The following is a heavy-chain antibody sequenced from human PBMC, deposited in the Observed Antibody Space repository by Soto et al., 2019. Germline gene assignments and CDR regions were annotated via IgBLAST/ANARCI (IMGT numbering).Heavy chain of an antibody. CDR2: IWYDGGNK. Sequence: QVQLVESGGGVVQPGRSLRLSCAASGFNFSSYVMHWVRQAPGKGLEWVAVIWYDGGNKYYADSVKGRFTISRDNSKNTLYLQMNSLRAEDTAVYYCARDGQWLPRDGLRSSYYCDYWGQGTLVTVSS. CDR1: GFNFSSYV. J-gene: IGHJ4*02. D-gene: IGHD6-19*01. CDR3: ARDGQWLPRDGLRSSYYCDY. V-gene: IGHV3-33*01.